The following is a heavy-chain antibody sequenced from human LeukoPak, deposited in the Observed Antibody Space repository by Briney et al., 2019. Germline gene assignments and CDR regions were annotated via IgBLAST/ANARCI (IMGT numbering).Heavy chain of an antibody. CDR2: INTNTGNP. CDR1: GYTFTSYA. J-gene: IGHJ5*02. V-gene: IGHV7-4-1*02. D-gene: IGHD6-13*01. Sequence: ASVKVSCKASGYTFTSYAMNWVRQAPGQGLEWMGWINTNTGNPTYAQGFTGRFVFSLDTSVSTAYLQISSLKAEDTAAYYCARAIAAAGTRSNWFDPWGQGTLVTVSS. CDR3: ARAIAAAGTRSNWFDP.